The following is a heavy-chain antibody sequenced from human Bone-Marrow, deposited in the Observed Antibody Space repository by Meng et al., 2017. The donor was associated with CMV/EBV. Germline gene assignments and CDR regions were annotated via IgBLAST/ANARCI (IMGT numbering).Heavy chain of an antibody. V-gene: IGHV3-30-3*01. CDR2: ISYDGSNK. D-gene: IGHD5-12*01. Sequence: RLACEGCGLTFSSYAMHWGRQAPGKGMEWVAVISYDGSNKYYADSVKGRFTISRDNSKNTLYLQMNSLRAEDTAVYYCARTSGYPDYWGQGTLVTVSS. J-gene: IGHJ4*02. CDR1: GLTFSSYA. CDR3: ARTSGYPDY.